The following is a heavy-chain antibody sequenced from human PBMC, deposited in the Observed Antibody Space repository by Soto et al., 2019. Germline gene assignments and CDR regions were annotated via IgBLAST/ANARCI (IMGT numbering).Heavy chain of an antibody. CDR2: INAGNGNT. D-gene: IGHD3-10*01. CDR1: GYTFISYA. J-gene: IGHJ6*02. Sequence: ASVKVSCKASGYTFISYAMHWVRQAPGQRLEWMGWINAGNGNTKYSQKFQGRVTITRDTSASTAYMELSSLRSEDTAVYYCARGEGYYYYGSGSYYNPNYYGMDVWGQGTTVTVSS. CDR3: ARGEGYYYYGSGSYYNPNYYGMDV. V-gene: IGHV1-3*01.